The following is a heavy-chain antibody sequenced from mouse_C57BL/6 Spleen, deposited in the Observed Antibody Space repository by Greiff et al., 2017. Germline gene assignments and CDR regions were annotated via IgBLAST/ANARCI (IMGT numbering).Heavy chain of an antibody. CDR2: IRSGSSTI. Sequence: EVKLVESGGGLVKPGGSLKLSCAASGFTFSDYGMHWVRQAPEKGLEWVAYIRSGSSTIYYADTVKGRFTIARGNAKNTLFLQMTSLRTGATAMLYCAKTPQARYAMGYWGQGTSVTVSS. CDR3: AKTPQARYAMGY. J-gene: IGHJ4*01. CDR1: GFTFSDYG. D-gene: IGHD3-2*02. V-gene: IGHV5-17*01.